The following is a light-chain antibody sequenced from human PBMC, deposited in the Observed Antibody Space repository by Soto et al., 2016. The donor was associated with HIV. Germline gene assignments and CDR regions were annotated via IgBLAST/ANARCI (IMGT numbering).Light chain of an antibody. V-gene: IGKV2-28*01. J-gene: IGKJ4*01. Sequence: DIVMTQSPLSLPVTPGEPASISCRSSESLLYSNGNNYLDWYHQRSGQSPQLLIYLGSNRASGVPDRFSGSGSGTDFTLTISRVEAEDVGVYYCMQARQTPPTFGGGTK. CDR2: LGS. CDR3: MQARQTPPT. CDR1: ESLLYSNGNNY.